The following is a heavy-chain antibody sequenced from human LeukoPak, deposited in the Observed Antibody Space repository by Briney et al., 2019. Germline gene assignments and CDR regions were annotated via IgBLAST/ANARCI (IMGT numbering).Heavy chain of an antibody. CDR3: AKSDWFDP. J-gene: IGHJ5*01. CDR2: IKNDGTSS. CDR1: GFTFRNYW. V-gene: IGHV3-74*01. Sequence: GGSLRLSCAPSGFTFRNYWMSWLRHAPGKGLEWVSRIKNDGTSSSYADSVKGRFIISRDNARGTLSLQMNSLRVDDTAVYYCAKSDWFDPWGRGILVTVSS.